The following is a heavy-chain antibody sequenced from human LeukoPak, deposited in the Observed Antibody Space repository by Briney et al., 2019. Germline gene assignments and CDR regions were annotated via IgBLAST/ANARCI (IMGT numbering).Heavy chain of an antibody. Sequence: GGSLRLSCAASGLTLTTYSMNWVRQAPGKGLEWVSAIRGSGGSTYYADSVKGRFTISRDNSKNTLYLQMNSLRAEDTAVYYCAKPPSPSSGWHFDYWGQGTLVTVSS. J-gene: IGHJ4*02. D-gene: IGHD6-19*01. CDR1: GLTLTTYS. CDR2: IRGSGGST. CDR3: AKPPSPSSGWHFDY. V-gene: IGHV3-23*01.